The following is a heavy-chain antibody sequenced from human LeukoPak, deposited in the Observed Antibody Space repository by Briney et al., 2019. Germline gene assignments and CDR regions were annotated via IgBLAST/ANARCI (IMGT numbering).Heavy chain of an antibody. D-gene: IGHD3-16*02. CDR3: ASHYYDYIWGSYRPFDY. Sequence: ASVKVSCKASGYTCTGYDMHWGRHAPGQGLEWMGWINPNSGGTNYAQKFQGRVTMTRDTSISTAYVELSRLRSDDTAVYYCASHYYDYIWGSYRPFDYWGQGTLVTVSS. J-gene: IGHJ4*02. CDR1: GYTCTGYD. CDR2: INPNSGGT. V-gene: IGHV1-2*02.